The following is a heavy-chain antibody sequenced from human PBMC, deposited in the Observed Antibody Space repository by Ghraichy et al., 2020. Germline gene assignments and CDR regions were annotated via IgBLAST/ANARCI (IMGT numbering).Heavy chain of an antibody. CDR3: ARDRGQWLVPFDH. CDR1: GGSVSSGSYY. D-gene: IGHD6-19*01. V-gene: IGHV4-61*01. CDR2: IFYSGST. Sequence: GSLSLTCTVSGGSVSSGSYYWSWIRQPPGKGLEWIGYIFYSGSTNYNPSLKSRVTISVDTSKNQFSLRLSSVTAADTAVYYCARDRGQWLVPFDHWGQGTLVTVSS. J-gene: IGHJ4*02.